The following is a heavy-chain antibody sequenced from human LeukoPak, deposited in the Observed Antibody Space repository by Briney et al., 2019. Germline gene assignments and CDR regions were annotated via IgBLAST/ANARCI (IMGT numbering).Heavy chain of an antibody. CDR3: AKDRSFIGLDI. CDR2: LNWNGGRA. CDR1: GFKFADHG. J-gene: IGHJ3*02. D-gene: IGHD1-26*01. V-gene: IGHV3-20*04. Sequence: GGSLRLSCAASGFKFADHGMSWVRQVPGKGLEWVSGLNWNGGRAGYADSVKGRFTISRDNAKNSLYLQMNSLRAEDTAFYYCAKDRSFIGLDIWGQGTMVIVSS.